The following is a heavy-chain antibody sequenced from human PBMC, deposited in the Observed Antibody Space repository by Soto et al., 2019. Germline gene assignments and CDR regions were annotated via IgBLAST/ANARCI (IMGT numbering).Heavy chain of an antibody. CDR3: ARSPSGPSCYCDY. V-gene: IGHV4-30-4*01. CDR2: IYYNGNA. Sequence: TCTVSGGSVNSGDYYWSWIRQPPGKGLEWIGYIYYNGNAYYNPSLETRLTISLDTSKNQFSLKLTSVTAADTAVYCCARSPSGPSCYCDYWGQGTLVTVSS. J-gene: IGHJ4*02. CDR1: GGSVNSGDYY. D-gene: IGHD2-2*01.